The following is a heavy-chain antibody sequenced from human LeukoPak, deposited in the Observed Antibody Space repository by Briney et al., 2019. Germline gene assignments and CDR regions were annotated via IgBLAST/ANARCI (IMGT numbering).Heavy chain of an antibody. V-gene: IGHV7-4-1*02. D-gene: IGHD3-10*01. Sequence: RASVKLSCKASGYPFTSYAMNWVRQAPGQGLEWMGWINTNTGNPTYAQGFTGRSVFSLDTSVSTAYLQINSLKAEDTAVYYCARGSKQGVSYTDGPMVRGAINFDYWGQGTLVTVSS. CDR1: GYPFTSYA. J-gene: IGHJ4*02. CDR3: ARGSKQGVSYTDGPMVRGAINFDY. CDR2: INTNTGNP.